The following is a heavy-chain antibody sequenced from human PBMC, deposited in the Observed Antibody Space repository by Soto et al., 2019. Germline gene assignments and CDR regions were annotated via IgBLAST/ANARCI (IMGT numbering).Heavy chain of an antibody. CDR3: ARAHSTFDP. CDR1: GGSISSYY. Sequence: ETLSLTCTVSGGSISSYYWSWIRQPPGKGLEWIGYIYYSGSTTYNPSLKTRVTISVDTSKNQFSLKLSSVTAADTAVYYCARAHSTFDPWGQGALVTVSS. V-gene: IGHV4-59*01. CDR2: IYYSGST. J-gene: IGHJ5*02.